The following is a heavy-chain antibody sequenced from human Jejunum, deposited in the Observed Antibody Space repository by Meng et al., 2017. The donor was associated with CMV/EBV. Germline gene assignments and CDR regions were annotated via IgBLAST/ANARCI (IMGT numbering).Heavy chain of an antibody. V-gene: IGHV1-2*06. CDR1: GYTFTGYY. J-gene: IGHJ4*02. Sequence: VQLVKSGAVVKTPGAAGKVPCKASGYTFTGYYMHWLRQAPGQGLEWVGRITPSSGGTTYAQKFQGRVTMTRDTSISTAYMELSSLRSDDAAIYYCVRANLGSADYWGQGTLVTVSS. D-gene: IGHD7-27*01. CDR3: VRANLGSADY. CDR2: ITPSSGGT.